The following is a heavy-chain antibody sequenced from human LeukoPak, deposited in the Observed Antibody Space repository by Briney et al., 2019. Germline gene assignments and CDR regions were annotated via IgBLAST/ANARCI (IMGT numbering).Heavy chain of an antibody. J-gene: IGHJ6*03. D-gene: IGHD2-15*01. CDR3: ARGYCSGGRCYSYYYYNYMDV. V-gene: IGHV4-39*07. CDR2: IHYRGST. CDR1: GGSISSSSYY. Sequence: SETLSLTCTVSGGSISSSSYYWGWIRQPPGKGLEWIGSIHYRGSTNYNPSLKSRVTISVDTSKNQFSLKLSSETAADTAVYDCARGYCSGGRCYSYYYYNYMDVWGKGTTVTVSS.